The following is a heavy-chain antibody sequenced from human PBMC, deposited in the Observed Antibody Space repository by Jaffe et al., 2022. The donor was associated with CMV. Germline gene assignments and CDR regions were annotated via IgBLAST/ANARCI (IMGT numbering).Heavy chain of an antibody. V-gene: IGHV4-39*01. Sequence: QLQLQESGPGLVKPSETLSLTCTVSGGSISSSSYYWGWIRQPPGKGLEWIGSIYYSGSTYYNPSLKSRVTISVDTSKNQFSLKLSSVTAADTAVYYCARPGYYYDSSGYYLEWYFQHWGQGTLVTVSS. D-gene: IGHD3-22*01. J-gene: IGHJ1*01. CDR1: GGSISSSSYY. CDR3: ARPGYYYDSSGYYLEWYFQH. CDR2: IYYSGST.